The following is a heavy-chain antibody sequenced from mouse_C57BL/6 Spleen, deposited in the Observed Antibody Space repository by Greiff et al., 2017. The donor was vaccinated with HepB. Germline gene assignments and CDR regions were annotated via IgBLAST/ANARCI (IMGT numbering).Heavy chain of an antibody. V-gene: IGHV1-69*01. CDR1: GYTFTSYW. Sequence: VQLQQPGAELVMPGASVKLSCKASGYTFTSYWMHWVKQRPGQGLEWIGEIDPSDSYTNYNQKFKGKSTLTVDKSSSPAYMQLSSLTSEDSAVYYCARRLGDYFDYWGQGTTLTVSS. J-gene: IGHJ2*01. CDR3: ARRLGDYFDY. D-gene: IGHD4-1*01. CDR2: IDPSDSYT.